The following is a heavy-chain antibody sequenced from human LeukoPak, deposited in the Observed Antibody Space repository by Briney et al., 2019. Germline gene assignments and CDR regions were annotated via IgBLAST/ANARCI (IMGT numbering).Heavy chain of an antibody. CDR1: GFTFNNYW. V-gene: IGHV3-74*01. D-gene: IGHD2-15*01. Sequence: GGSLRLSCTASGFTFNNYWRHWVRQVPGKGLVWVSRINSDGTTTNYADSVKGRFTISRDKAKNTLYLPMNSLRAEDTAVYYCVRLRSDYCSGGSCSPGNWFDPWGQGTLVTVSS. CDR2: INSDGTTT. CDR3: VRLRSDYCSGGSCSPGNWFDP. J-gene: IGHJ5*02.